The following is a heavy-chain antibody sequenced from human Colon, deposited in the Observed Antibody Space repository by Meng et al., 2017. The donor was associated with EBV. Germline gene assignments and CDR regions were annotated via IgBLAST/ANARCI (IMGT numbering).Heavy chain of an antibody. J-gene: IGHJ4*02. CDR1: GGSIDSDNW. CDR2: ISHSGTT. D-gene: IGHD5-24*01. Sequence: MQLQESGPGRGKPSGTLSLTCAVSGGSIDSDNWWNWVRQTPGKGLEWIGEISHSGTTNYNPSLKSRVTISIDKSKNQFSLKLTSVTAADTAVYYCVRDGYNYIPFDYWGQGTLVTVSS. CDR3: VRDGYNYIPFDY. V-gene: IGHV4-4*02.